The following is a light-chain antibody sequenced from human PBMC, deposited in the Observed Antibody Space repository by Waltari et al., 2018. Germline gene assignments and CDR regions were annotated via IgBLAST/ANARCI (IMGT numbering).Light chain of an antibody. CDR2: EVT. V-gene: IGLV2-23*02. CDR3: CSYAGLGIYV. Sequence: QSGLTQPASVSGSPGQSITMSCTGTSTDVGNYELVPWKQHYPGQAPKLMVYEVTRRSSGVSDRFSGSKSGNTASLTIYGLQSEDEADYYCCSYAGLGIYVFGTGTKVTVL. CDR1: STDVGNYEL. J-gene: IGLJ1*01.